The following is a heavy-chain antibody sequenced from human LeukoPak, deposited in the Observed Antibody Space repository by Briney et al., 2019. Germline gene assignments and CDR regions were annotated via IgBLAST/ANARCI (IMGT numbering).Heavy chain of an antibody. CDR1: GYTFTGYY. CDR3: ARIKWSAAND. D-gene: IGHD6-13*01. CDR2: INPNSGDT. Sequence: ASVRVSCKASGYTFTGYYMHWVRQAPGQGLEWMGWINPNSGDTNYDQKFQGRITMSRDTSISTAYMDLSRLRCDDTAVYYCARIKWSAANDWGQGTLVTVSS. J-gene: IGHJ4*02. V-gene: IGHV1-2*02.